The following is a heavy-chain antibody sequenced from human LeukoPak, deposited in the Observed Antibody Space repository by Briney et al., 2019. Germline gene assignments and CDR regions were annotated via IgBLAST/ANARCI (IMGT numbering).Heavy chain of an antibody. CDR3: ARESGNTIDN. CDR2: ISSSGSTI. Sequence: GGSLRLSCAASGFTVSSNYMSWIRRAPGKGLEWVSYISSSGSTIYYADSVKGRFTISRDNAKNSLYLQMNSLRAEDTAVYYCARESGNTIDNWGQGTLVTVSS. D-gene: IGHD1-26*01. CDR1: GFTVSSNY. J-gene: IGHJ4*02. V-gene: IGHV3-11*04.